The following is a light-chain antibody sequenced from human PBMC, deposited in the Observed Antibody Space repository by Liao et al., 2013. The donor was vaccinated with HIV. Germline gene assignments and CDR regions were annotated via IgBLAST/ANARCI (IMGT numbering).Light chain of an antibody. V-gene: IGLV3-21*04. CDR2: YDS. J-gene: IGLJ2*01. CDR3: QVWDSSSDHVV. CDR1: NIGSKS. Sequence: SYVLTQSPSVSVAPGKTARIICGGNNIGSKSLHWYQQKPGQAPVLVINYDSDRPSGIPERFSGSNSGNTATLTISRVEAGDEADYYCQVWDSSSDHVVFGGGTKLTVL.